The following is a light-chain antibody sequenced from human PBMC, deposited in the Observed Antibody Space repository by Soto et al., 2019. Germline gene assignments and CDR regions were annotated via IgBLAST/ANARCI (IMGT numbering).Light chain of an antibody. V-gene: IGKV3-20*01. Sequence: IVLTQSPGTLSLSPGERATLSCRASQSVSSSYLAWYQQKPGQAPRLLIYGASSRATGITDRFSGSRSGTDFTITISRVEPEDFAAYYCQQYGCSPLTFGGGTKVEIK. J-gene: IGKJ4*02. CDR2: GAS. CDR3: QQYGCSPLT. CDR1: QSVSSSY.